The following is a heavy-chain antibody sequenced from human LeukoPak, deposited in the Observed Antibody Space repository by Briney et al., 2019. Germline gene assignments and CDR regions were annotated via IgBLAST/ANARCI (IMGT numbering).Heavy chain of an antibody. V-gene: IGHV4-59*01. CDR2: IYYSGST. J-gene: IGHJ4*02. CDR1: GGSISSYY. Sequence: SETLSLTCTVSGGSISSYYWSWIRQPPGNGLEWIGYIYYSGSTNYNPSLKSRVTISVDTSINQFSLKLSSVTAADTAVYYCAGAYPYSSGWYYFDFWGQGTLVTVSS. D-gene: IGHD6-19*01. CDR3: AGAYPYSSGWYYFDF.